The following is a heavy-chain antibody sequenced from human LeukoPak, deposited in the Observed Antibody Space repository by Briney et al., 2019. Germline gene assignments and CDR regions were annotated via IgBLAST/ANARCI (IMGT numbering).Heavy chain of an antibody. CDR2: ISSSSSTI. CDR1: GFTFSSYS. D-gene: IGHD6-6*01. Sequence: GRSLRLSCAASGFTFSSYSMNWVRQAPGKGLEWVSYISSSSSTIYYADSVKGRFTISRDNAKNSLYLQMNSLGAEDTAVYYCARDPTTRRIAARPFDYWGQGTLVTVSS. CDR3: ARDPTTRRIAARPFDY. V-gene: IGHV3-48*01. J-gene: IGHJ4*02.